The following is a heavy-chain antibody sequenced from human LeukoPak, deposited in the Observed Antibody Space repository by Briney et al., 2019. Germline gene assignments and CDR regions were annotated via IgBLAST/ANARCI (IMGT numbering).Heavy chain of an antibody. J-gene: IGHJ3*02. CDR1: GFTFSSFS. CDR3: AKDPNHAVVPHAFDI. V-gene: IGHV3-23*01. Sequence: GGSLRLSCAASGFTFSSFSMNWVRQAPGKGLEWVSTVSGSGASTYYADSVKGRFTISRDNSKNTLYLQMNSLRAEDTAVYYCAKDPNHAVVPHAFDIWGQGTMVTVSS. CDR2: VSGSGAST. D-gene: IGHD2-2*01.